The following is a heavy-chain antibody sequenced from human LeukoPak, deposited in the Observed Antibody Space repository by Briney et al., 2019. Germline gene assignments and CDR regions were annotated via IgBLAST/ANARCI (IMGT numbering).Heavy chain of an antibody. D-gene: IGHD6-13*01. J-gene: IGHJ4*02. Sequence: ASVKVSCKASGYTFTNYGISWVRQAPGQGLEWMGWISAYNGNTNYTQKFQGGVTLTTDTPTSTAYMELRSLRSDDTAVYYCARGRYSSSCPDFWGRGTLVTVSS. V-gene: IGHV1-18*04. CDR2: ISAYNGNT. CDR3: ARGRYSSSCPDF. CDR1: GYTFTNYG.